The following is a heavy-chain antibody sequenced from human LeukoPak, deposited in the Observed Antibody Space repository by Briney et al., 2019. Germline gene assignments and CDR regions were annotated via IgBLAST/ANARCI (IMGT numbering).Heavy chain of an antibody. CDR1: GYTFTSYG. CDR2: ISAYNGNT. CDR3: ARDQYYDFWSGYYIRDYYYYGMDV. V-gene: IGHV1-18*01. Sequence: ASVKVSCKASGYTFTSYGISWVRQAPGQGLEWMGWISAYNGNTNYAQKLQGRVTMTTDTSTSTAYMELRSLRSDDTAVYYCARDQYYDFWSGYYIRDYYYYGMDVWGQGITVTVSS. D-gene: IGHD3-3*01. J-gene: IGHJ6*02.